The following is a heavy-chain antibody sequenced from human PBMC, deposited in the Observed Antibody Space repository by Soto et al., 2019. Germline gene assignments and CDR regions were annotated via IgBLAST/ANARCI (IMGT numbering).Heavy chain of an antibody. CDR1: GFTFSSYG. D-gene: IGHD3-3*01. Sequence: GGSLRLSCAASGFTFSSYGMHWVRQAPGKGLEWVAVIWYDGSNKYYADSVKGRFTISRDNSKNTLYLQMNSLRAEDTAVYYCARVRGLYDFWSGQNYFDYWGQGTLVTVSS. J-gene: IGHJ4*02. CDR2: IWYDGSNK. CDR3: ARVRGLYDFWSGQNYFDY. V-gene: IGHV3-33*01.